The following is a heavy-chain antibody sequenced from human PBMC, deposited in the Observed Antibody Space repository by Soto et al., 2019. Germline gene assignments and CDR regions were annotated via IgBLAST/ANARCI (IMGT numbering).Heavy chain of an antibody. J-gene: IGHJ5*02. Sequence: PSAPLSLTCAVYGGSFSGYYWSWIRQPPGKGREWIGEINHSGSTNYNPSLKSRVTISVDTSKNQFSLKLSSVTAADTAVYYCASLRMAMVVVVAATFGGYGFDPWGQGTLGTV. CDR1: GGSFSGYY. V-gene: IGHV4-34*01. CDR3: ASLRMAMVVVVAATFGGYGFDP. CDR2: INHSGST. D-gene: IGHD2-15*01.